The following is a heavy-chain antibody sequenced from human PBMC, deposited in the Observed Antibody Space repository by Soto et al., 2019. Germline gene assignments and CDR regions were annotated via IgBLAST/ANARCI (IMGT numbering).Heavy chain of an antibody. CDR2: IYYSGST. J-gene: IGHJ4*02. D-gene: IGHD5-12*01. CDR1: GGSISSGGYY. CDR3: ARGDDDGYNSPWVDY. V-gene: IGHV4-31*03. Sequence: QVQLQESGPGLVKPSQTLSLTCTVSGGSISSGGYYWSWIRQHPGKGLEWIGYIYYSGSTYYNPSLESRVTISVDTSKNQFSLKLSSVTAADTAVYYCARGDDDGYNSPWVDYWGQGTLVTVSS.